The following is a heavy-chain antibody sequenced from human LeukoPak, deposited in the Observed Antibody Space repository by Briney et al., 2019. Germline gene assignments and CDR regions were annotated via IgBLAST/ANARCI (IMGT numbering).Heavy chain of an antibody. CDR3: ARVRFTVTTLPHHFYY. J-gene: IGHJ4*02. V-gene: IGHV4-34*01. CDR2: INHSGST. D-gene: IGHD4-17*01. Sequence: SETLSLTCAVSGGSFSGYYWSWIRQPPGKGLEWIWEINHSGSTNSNPSLKSRVTISVDTSKNQFSLKLSSVTAADTAVYYCARVRFTVTTLPHHFYYEGQGTLITVSS. CDR1: GGSFSGYY.